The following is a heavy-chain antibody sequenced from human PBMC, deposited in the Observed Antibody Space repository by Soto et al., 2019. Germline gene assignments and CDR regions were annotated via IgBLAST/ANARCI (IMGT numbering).Heavy chain of an antibody. CDR1: GGSISSSSYY. J-gene: IGHJ4*02. V-gene: IGHV4-39*01. D-gene: IGHD3-10*01. Sequence: SETLSLTCTVSGGSISSSSYYWGWIRQPPGKGLGWIGSIYYSGSTYYNPSLKSRVTISVDTSKNQFSLKLSSVTAADTAVYYCASESITMVRGVIDYWGQGTLVTVSS. CDR3: ASESITMVRGVIDY. CDR2: IYYSGST.